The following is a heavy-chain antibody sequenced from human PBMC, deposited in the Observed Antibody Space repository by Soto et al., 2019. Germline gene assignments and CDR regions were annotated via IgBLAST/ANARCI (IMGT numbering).Heavy chain of an antibody. D-gene: IGHD1-26*01. CDR3: ARVSGSYYYGMDV. CDR1: GGSISSNYW. Sequence: QVQLQESGPGLVKPSGTLSLTCAVSGGSISSNYWWSWVRQPPGKGLEWIGEIYHSGNTNYNPSLKRRVTISVDKSKNQSSLKLSSVTAADTAVYYCARVSGSYYYGMDVWGQGTTVTVSS. J-gene: IGHJ6*02. CDR2: IYHSGNT. V-gene: IGHV4-4*02.